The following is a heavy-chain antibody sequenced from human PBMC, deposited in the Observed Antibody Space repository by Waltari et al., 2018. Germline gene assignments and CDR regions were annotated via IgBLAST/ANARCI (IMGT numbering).Heavy chain of an antibody. V-gene: IGHV4-34*01. D-gene: IGHD3-10*01. Sequence: QVQLQQWGAGLLKPSETLSLTCVVYGGPFSDYYWNWIRQPPGKGLEWIGEINHSGSTNYNPSLKSRVTISVDTSKNQFSLKLSSVTAADTAVYYCVRRRTRGSSFDPWGQGTLVTVSS. CDR1: GGPFSDYY. J-gene: IGHJ5*02. CDR2: INHSGST. CDR3: VRRRTRGSSFDP.